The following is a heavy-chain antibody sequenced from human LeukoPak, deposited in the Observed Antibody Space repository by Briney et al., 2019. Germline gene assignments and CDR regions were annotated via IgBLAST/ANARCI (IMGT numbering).Heavy chain of an antibody. CDR3: ARDLEYSSSSLDY. D-gene: IGHD6-6*01. V-gene: IGHV3-30*03. CDR2: ISYDGSNK. CDR1: GFTFSSYG. Sequence: GGSLRLSCAASGFTFSSYGMHWVRQAPGKGLEWVAVISYDGSNKYYADSVKGRFTISRDNAKNSLYLQMNSLRAEDTAVYYCARDLEYSSSSLDYWGQGTLVTVSS. J-gene: IGHJ4*02.